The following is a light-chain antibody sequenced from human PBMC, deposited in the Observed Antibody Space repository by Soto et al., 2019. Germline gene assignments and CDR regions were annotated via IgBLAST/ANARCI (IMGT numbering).Light chain of an antibody. V-gene: IGKV3-15*01. CDR2: GAS. Sequence: ESVLTQSPGTLCLSPGERATLSCRASQSITSTFLAWYQQKPGQAPRLLIYGASTRATGIPARFSGSGSRTEFALTISSLQSEDFAIYYCQEYNSWPGTFGQGTKV. CDR1: QSITST. J-gene: IGKJ1*01. CDR3: QEYNSWPGT.